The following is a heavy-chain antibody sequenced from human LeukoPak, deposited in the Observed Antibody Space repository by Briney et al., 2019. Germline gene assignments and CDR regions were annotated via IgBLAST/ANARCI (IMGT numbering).Heavy chain of an antibody. J-gene: IGHJ4*02. CDR1: GYTFTSYY. CDR3: ARRALTYYYDSSGYADY. D-gene: IGHD3-22*01. CDR2: INPSGGST. Sequence: GASVKVSCKASGYTFTSYYMHWVRQAPGQGLEWMGIINPSGGSTSYARKFQGRVTMTRDTSTSTVYMELSSLRSEDTAVCYCARRALTYYYDSSGYADYWGQGTLVTVSS. V-gene: IGHV1-46*01.